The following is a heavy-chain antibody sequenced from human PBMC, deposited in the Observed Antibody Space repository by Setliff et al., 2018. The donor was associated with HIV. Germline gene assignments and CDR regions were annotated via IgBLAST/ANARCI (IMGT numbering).Heavy chain of an antibody. Sequence: GASVKVSCKASGYTFTSYAMHWVRQAPGQSLEWMGWINAGNGNIRYSQKFQGRVTLTRDTSASTAYMELSSLRSEDTAVYYCARDGVEYYYGSGSYYLFDYWGQGTLVTVSS. J-gene: IGHJ4*02. CDR2: INAGNGNI. D-gene: IGHD3-10*01. V-gene: IGHV1-3*01. CDR1: GYTFTSYA. CDR3: ARDGVEYYYGSGSYYLFDY.